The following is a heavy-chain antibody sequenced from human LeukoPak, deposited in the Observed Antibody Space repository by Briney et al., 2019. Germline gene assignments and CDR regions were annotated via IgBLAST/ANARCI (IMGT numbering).Heavy chain of an antibody. D-gene: IGHD2-2*01. Sequence: PGGSLRLSCAASGFTFSSYAMSWVRQAPGKGLEWVSAISGSGGSTYYADSVKGRFTISRDNSKNTLYLQMNSLRAEDTAVYYCAKVGSTSCYGVCWFDPWGQGTLVTVSS. J-gene: IGHJ5*02. CDR1: GFTFSSYA. V-gene: IGHV3-23*01. CDR2: ISGSGGST. CDR3: AKVGSTSCYGVCWFDP.